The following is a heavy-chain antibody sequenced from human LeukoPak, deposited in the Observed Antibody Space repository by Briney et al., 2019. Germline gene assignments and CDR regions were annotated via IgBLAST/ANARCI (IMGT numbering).Heavy chain of an antibody. CDR2: ISGSGGST. CDR3: ATGGNFYYSH. D-gene: IGHD4-11*01. CDR1: GFTFSSYS. Sequence: PGGSLRLSCAASGFTFSSYSMTWVRQAPGKGLEWISAISGSGGSTYYADFVRGRFTISRDNSKNTLHLQMNSLRAEDTAVYSCATGGNFYYSHWGQGTLVTVSS. J-gene: IGHJ1*01. V-gene: IGHV3-23*01.